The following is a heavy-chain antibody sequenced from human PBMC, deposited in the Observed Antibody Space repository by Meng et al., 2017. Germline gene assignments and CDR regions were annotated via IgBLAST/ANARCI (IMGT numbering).Heavy chain of an antibody. CDR2: IYHSGST. D-gene: IGHD3-22*01. Sequence: SCAVSGYSISSGYYWGWIRQPPGKGLEWIGSIYHSGSTYYNPSLKSRVTISVDTSKNQFSLKLSSVTAADTAVYYCARDLEYYDSSPPTVFDYWGQGTLVTVSS. CDR1: GYSISSGYY. J-gene: IGHJ4*02. V-gene: IGHV4-38-2*02. CDR3: ARDLEYYDSSPPTVFDY.